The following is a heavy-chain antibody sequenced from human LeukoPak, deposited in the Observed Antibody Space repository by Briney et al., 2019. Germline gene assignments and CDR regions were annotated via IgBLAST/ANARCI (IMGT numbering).Heavy chain of an antibody. Sequence: GGSLRLSCAASGFTFSRYGMHWVRQAPGKGLEWVAVTWYDGTTKYYADSVKGRFTISRDNSKNTLYLQMSSLRAEDTAVYYCARGLDYDSTFDYWGQGTLVTVSS. D-gene: IGHD3-22*01. CDR1: GFTFSRYG. CDR2: TWYDGTTK. CDR3: ARGLDYDSTFDY. J-gene: IGHJ4*02. V-gene: IGHV3-33*01.